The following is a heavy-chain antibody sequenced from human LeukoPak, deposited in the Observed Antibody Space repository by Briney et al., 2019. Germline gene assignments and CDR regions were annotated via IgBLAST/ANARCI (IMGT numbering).Heavy chain of an antibody. V-gene: IGHV4-4*07. D-gene: IGHD3-22*01. J-gene: IGHJ4*02. CDR1: GGSISSYS. CDR2: IYTSGST. CDR3: AGEFYYYDSSGFDY. Sequence: SETLSLTCTVSGGSISSYSWSWIRQPAGKGLEWIGRIYTSGSTNYNPSLKSRVTMSVDTSKNQFSLKLSSVTAADTAVYYCAGEFYYYDSSGFDYWGQGTLVTVSS.